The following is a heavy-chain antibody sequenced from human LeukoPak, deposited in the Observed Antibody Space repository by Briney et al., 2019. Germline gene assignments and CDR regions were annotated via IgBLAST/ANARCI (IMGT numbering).Heavy chain of an antibody. CDR3: ARAFLTGYFDY. CDR2: INPNSGGT. D-gene: IGHD3-9*01. CDR1: GYTFTGYY. J-gene: IGHJ4*02. V-gene: IGHV1-2*02. Sequence: ASVKVSCKASGYTFTGYYMHWVRQAPGQGLEWMGWINPNSGGTNYAQKFRGRVTMTRDTSISTAYMEMSRLRSDDTAMYYCARAFLTGYFDYWGQGTLVTVSS.